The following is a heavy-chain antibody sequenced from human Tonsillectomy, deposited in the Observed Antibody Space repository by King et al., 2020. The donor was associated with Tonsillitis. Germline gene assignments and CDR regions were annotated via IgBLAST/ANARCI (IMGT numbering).Heavy chain of an antibody. J-gene: IGHJ6*02. CDR3: AKDIISIHKLYGMDV. Sequence: DVQLVESGGGLVQPGRSLRLSCAASGFTFDDYAMHWVRQAPGKGLEWVSGISWNSGSIDYADSVKGRFTISRDNAKNSLYLQMNSLRAEDTALYYCAKDIISIHKLYGMDVWGQGTTVSVSS. V-gene: IGHV3-9*01. CDR2: ISWNSGSI. CDR1: GFTFDDYA. D-gene: IGHD5-24*01.